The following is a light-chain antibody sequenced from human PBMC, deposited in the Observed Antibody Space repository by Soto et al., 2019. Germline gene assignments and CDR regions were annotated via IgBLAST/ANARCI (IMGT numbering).Light chain of an antibody. V-gene: IGKV1-9*01. CDR2: TAS. J-gene: IGKJ5*01. Sequence: DIQLTQSPSFLSASVGDRVTITCRASQGISSYLAWYQQKPGKAPNLLIHTASTLQSGVPSRFSGSGSGTEFTHTISSLQPEDFATYYCQQRNSYPITFGQGTRLEIK. CDR1: QGISSY. CDR3: QQRNSYPIT.